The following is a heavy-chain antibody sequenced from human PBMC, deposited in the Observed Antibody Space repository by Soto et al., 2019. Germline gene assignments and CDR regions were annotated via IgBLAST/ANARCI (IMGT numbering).Heavy chain of an antibody. Sequence: QVQLVESGGGLVKPGGSLRLSCAASGFTFSDYYMSWIRQAPGKGLEWVSYISRSPSYTNYADSEKGRFTISRDNAKNSLYLQMNSLRAEDTAVYYCARDHYGPGWFDPWGQGALVTVSS. CDR3: ARDHYGPGWFDP. J-gene: IGHJ5*02. CDR1: GFTFSDYY. D-gene: IGHD3-10*01. V-gene: IGHV3-11*05. CDR2: ISRSPSYT.